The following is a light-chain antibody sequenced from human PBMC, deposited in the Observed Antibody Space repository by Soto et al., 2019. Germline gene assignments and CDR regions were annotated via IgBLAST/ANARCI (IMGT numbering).Light chain of an antibody. J-gene: IGKJ5*01. CDR2: DAS. Sequence: DSQMTHYQSSLSASVGDIVTITFQASQDISNYLNWYQQKPGKAPKLLIYDASNLETGVPSRFSGSGSGTDFTFTISRLPPEDIATYYCQQYDNLITFGQGTLMEIK. CDR1: QDISNY. CDR3: QQYDNLIT. V-gene: IGKV1-33*01.